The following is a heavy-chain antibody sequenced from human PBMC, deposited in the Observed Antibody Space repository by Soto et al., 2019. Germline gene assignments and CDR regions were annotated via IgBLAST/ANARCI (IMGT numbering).Heavy chain of an antibody. CDR1: SG. J-gene: IGHJ6*02. CDR3: TRQRIAAAGGYYYYGMDV. CDR2: IRSKANSYAT. Sequence: SGFLCVRQASGKGLEWVGLIRSKANSYATAYAASVKGRFTISRDDSKNTAYLQMNSLKTEDTAVYYCTRQRIAAAGGYYYYGMDVWGQGTTVTVSS. V-gene: IGHV3-73*01. D-gene: IGHD6-13*01.